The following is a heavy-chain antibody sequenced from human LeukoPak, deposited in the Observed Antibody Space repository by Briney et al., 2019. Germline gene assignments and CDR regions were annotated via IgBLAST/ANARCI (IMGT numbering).Heavy chain of an antibody. D-gene: IGHD3-10*01. CDR2: VSSSSSTI. V-gene: IGHV3-48*01. CDR1: EFSVGSNY. CDR3: ASPLYGLFDY. Sequence: GGSLRLSCAASEFSVGSNYMTWVRQAPGKGLEWVSYVSSSSSTIYYADSVKGRFTISRDNAKNSLYLQMNSLRAEDTAVYYCASPLYGLFDYWGQGTLVTVSS. J-gene: IGHJ4*02.